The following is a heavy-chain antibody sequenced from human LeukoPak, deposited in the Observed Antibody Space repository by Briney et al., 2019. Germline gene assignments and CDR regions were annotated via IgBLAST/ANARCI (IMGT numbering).Heavy chain of an antibody. J-gene: IGHJ4*02. D-gene: IGHD5-12*01. CDR2: ISWNSGSI. CDR3: AKAYIGGYDFRSRGSYFDF. V-gene: IGHV3-9*01. CDR1: GFPFDDYA. Sequence: GRSLRLSSAASGFPFDDYAMHRVRQAPGKGLEWVSGISWNSGSIGYADSVKGRFTISRDNAKKSLYLQMNSLRAEDTALYYRAKAYIGGYDFRSRGSYFDFWGQGTLVSVSS.